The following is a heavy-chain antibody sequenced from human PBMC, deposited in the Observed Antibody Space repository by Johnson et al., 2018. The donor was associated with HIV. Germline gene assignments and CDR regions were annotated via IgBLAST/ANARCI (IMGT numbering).Heavy chain of an antibody. CDR2: ISYDGSNK. CDR1: GFTFSSYA. Sequence: QVQLVESGGGVVQPGGSLRLSCAASGFTFSSYAMHWVRQAPGKGLEWVAVISYDGSNKYYADSVKGRFTISRDNSKNTLYLQMNSLRAEDTAVYYCARACRDGYTWDAFDIWGQGTMVTVSS. V-gene: IGHV3-30*14. D-gene: IGHD5-24*01. CDR3: ARACRDGYTWDAFDI. J-gene: IGHJ3*02.